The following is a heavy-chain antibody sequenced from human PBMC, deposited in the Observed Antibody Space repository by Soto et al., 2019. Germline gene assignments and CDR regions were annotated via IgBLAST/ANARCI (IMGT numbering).Heavy chain of an antibody. CDR1: GLTFNRYW. CDR3: AREFCSGGNCYTYYFDP. CDR2: INTDGSNT. V-gene: IGHV3-74*01. Sequence: PGGSLRLSCAASGLTFNRYWMHWVRHAPGKGLVWVSHINTDGSNTNYADSVKGRFTIPRDNAKSTLFLQMNRLRDEDTAVYYCAREFCSGGNCYTYYFDPWGQGIPVTVSS. D-gene: IGHD2-15*01. J-gene: IGHJ5*02.